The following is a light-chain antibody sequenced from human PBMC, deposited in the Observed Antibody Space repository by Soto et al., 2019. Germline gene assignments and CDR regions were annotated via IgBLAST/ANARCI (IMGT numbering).Light chain of an antibody. V-gene: IGKV3-20*01. J-gene: IGKJ1*01. Sequence: EIVLTQSPGFLSLSPGERATLSCRASQSVDSSFFAWYQQKPGQAPRLRIYGASKRATGIPDRFSGSGSGTDFTLTISRLEPEDFAVYYCQQYVSSVTFGQGTKVEIK. CDR3: QQYVSSVT. CDR1: QSVDSSF. CDR2: GAS.